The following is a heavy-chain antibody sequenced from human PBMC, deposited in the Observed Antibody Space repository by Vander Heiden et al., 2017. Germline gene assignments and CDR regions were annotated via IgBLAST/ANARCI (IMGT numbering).Heavy chain of an antibody. V-gene: IGHV3-30-3*01. D-gene: IGHD4-4*01. CDR2: ISYDGSNK. CDR3: ARDLTTGLFDY. J-gene: IGHJ4*02. Sequence: QVQLVESGGGVVQPGRSLRLPCAASGFPFSSYAMHWVRQAPGKGLEWVAVISYDGSNKYYADSVKGRFTISRDNSKNTLYLQMNSLRAEDTAVYYCARDLTTGLFDYWGQGTLVTVSS. CDR1: GFPFSSYA.